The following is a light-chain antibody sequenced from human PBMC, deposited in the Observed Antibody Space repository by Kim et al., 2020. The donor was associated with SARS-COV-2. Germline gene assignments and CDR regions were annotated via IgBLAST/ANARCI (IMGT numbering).Light chain of an antibody. CDR1: QSVLYSSNNKNY. V-gene: IGKV4-1*01. CDR3: QQYYSTPLQ. CDR2: WAS. J-gene: IGKJ2*01. Sequence: RATINCKSSQSVLYSSNNKNYLAWYQQKPGQPPKLLIYWASTRESGVPDRFSGSGSGTDFTLTISSLQAEDVAVYYCQQYYSTPLQFGQGTKLEI.